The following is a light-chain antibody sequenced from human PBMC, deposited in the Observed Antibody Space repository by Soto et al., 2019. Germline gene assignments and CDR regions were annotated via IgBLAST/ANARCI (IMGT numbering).Light chain of an antibody. CDR3: LQDYDFPYA. J-gene: IGKJ2*01. Sequence: AIQMTQSPPSLSASVGDRVIITCRASQDIRVDVGWLQQRPGHAPNLLIYAASTLHTGVPSTFTGSWSGTDFTLTINGLQPEDVASYFCLQDYDFPYASGQGTKREI. CDR1: QDIRVD. CDR2: AAS. V-gene: IGKV1-6*01.